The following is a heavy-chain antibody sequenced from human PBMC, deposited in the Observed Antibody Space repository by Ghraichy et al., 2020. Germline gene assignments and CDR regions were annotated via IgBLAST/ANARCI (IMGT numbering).Heavy chain of an antibody. Sequence: GGSLRLSCAMSGFNFGDFAVGWVRQAPGKGLEWVSSIARSGSADYTDSVKGRFTISRDNSKNILYLHMSSLRAEDTATYYCARYSGWHPSSYFFKSWGQGTLVTVSS. J-gene: IGHJ5*02. D-gene: IGHD3-9*01. CDR2: IARSGSA. V-gene: IGHV3-23*01. CDR1: GFNFGDFA. CDR3: ARYSGWHPSSYFFKS.